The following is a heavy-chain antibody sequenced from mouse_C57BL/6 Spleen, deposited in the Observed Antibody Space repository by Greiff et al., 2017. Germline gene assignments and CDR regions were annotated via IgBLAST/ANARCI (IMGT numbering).Heavy chain of an antibody. CDR1: GFTFSDYY. CDR2: INYDGSST. Sequence: EVHLVESEGGLVQPGSSMKLSCTASGFTFSDYYMAWVRQVPEKGLEWVANINYDGSSTYYLDSLKSRFIISRDNAKNILYLQMSSLKSEDTATYYCARDRRDYWYFDVWGTGTTVTVSS. CDR3: ARDRRDYWYFDV. J-gene: IGHJ1*03. V-gene: IGHV5-16*01.